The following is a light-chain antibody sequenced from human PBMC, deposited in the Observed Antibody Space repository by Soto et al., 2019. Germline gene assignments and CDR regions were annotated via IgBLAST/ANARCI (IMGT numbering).Light chain of an antibody. V-gene: IGLV1-44*01. Sequence: QSVLTQPPSASGSPGQRVTCSCSGSSSNIGGNTVSWFQHLPRTAPKLLIFSNSQRPSGVPDRFSGAKSGTSASLAISGLQSEDEANYYCATWDDGLSAYVFGTGTKVTVL. CDR3: ATWDDGLSAYV. CDR1: SSNIGGNT. J-gene: IGLJ1*01. CDR2: SNS.